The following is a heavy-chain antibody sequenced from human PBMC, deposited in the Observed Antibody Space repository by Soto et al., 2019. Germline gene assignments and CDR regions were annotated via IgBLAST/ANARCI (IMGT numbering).Heavy chain of an antibody. CDR2: IIPIFGTA. Sequence: GASVKVSCKASGGTFSSYAISWVRQAPGQGLEWMGGIIPIFGTANYAQKFQGRVTITADESTSTAYMELSSLRSEDTAVYYCAGSTAAGTSPDDYWGQGTLVTVSS. CDR1: GGTFSSYA. CDR3: AGSTAAGTSPDDY. J-gene: IGHJ4*02. V-gene: IGHV1-69*13. D-gene: IGHD6-13*01.